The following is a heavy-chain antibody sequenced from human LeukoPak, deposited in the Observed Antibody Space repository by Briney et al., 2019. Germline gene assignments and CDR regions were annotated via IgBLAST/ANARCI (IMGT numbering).Heavy chain of an antibody. Sequence: GASVKVSCKASGYTFTGYYMHWVRQAPGQGLEWMGWINPNSGGTNYAQKFQGRVTMTRDTSISTAYMELSSLRSEDTAVYYCAREVVDYYDSMWDYWGQGTLVTVSS. CDR2: INPNSGGT. CDR3: AREVVDYYDSMWDY. J-gene: IGHJ4*02. CDR1: GYTFTGYY. V-gene: IGHV1-2*02. D-gene: IGHD3-22*01.